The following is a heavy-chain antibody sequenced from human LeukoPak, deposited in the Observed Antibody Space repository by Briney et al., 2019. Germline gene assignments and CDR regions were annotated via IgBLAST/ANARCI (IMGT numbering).Heavy chain of an antibody. J-gene: IGHJ6*04. CDR2: ISGSGGST. CDR3: AELGITMIGGV. D-gene: IGHD3-10*02. CDR1: GFTFSSYA. Sequence: PGGSLGLSCAASGFTFSSYAMSWVRQAPGKGLEWVSAISGSGGSTYYADSVKGRFTISRDNAKNSLYLQMNSLRAEDTAVYYCAELGITMIGGVWGKGTTVTISS. V-gene: IGHV3-23*01.